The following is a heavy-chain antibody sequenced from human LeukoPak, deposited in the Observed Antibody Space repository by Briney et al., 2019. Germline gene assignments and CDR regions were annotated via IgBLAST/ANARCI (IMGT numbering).Heavy chain of an antibody. CDR1: GFTFSSYE. Sequence: GSLRLSCAASGFTFSSYEMNWVRQAPGKGLEWVSYISSSGSTKYYADSVKGRFTISRDKSKNSLYLQMNSLRAEDTAVYYCARDKGDRDFDWLLDAFDIWGQGTMVTVSS. CDR3: ARDKGDRDFDWLLDAFDI. V-gene: IGHV3-48*03. J-gene: IGHJ3*02. CDR2: ISSSGSTK. D-gene: IGHD3-9*01.